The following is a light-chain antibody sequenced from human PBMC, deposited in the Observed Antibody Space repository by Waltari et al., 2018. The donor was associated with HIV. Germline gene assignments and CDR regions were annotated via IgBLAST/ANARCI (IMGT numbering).Light chain of an antibody. Sequence: QSVLTQSPSVSAAPGQKVTISCSGRTSDIGKNTVSWYQQFPGRAPKLLIYENENRPSVIPGRFSGSKFGTSSTLDITGLQTGDEAVYFCATWDSSLRTVIYGGGTNLTVL. J-gene: IGLJ2*01. CDR1: TSDIGKNT. CDR3: ATWDSSLRTVI. CDR2: ENE. V-gene: IGLV1-51*02.